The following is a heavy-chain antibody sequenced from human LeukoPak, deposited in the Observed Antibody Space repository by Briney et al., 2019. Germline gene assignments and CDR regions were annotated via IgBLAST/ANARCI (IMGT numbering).Heavy chain of an antibody. CDR3: ARVGFCSGGLCPYYFDY. D-gene: IGHD2-15*01. J-gene: IGHJ4*02. Sequence: ASVKVSCKASGYTFTAYYMYWVRQAPGQGLEWMGWINPNSGGTSFAQKFQGRVTMTRDTSISTAYMELSRLRSDDTAVYYCARVGFCSGGLCPYYFDYWGQGTLVTVSS. CDR2: INPNSGGT. CDR1: GYTFTAYY. V-gene: IGHV1-2*02.